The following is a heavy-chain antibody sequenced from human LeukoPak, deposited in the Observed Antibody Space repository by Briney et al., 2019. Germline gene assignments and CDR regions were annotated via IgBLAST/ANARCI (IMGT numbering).Heavy chain of an antibody. Sequence: SETLSLTCTVSGGSINSSSYYWVWIRQPPGKGLEWIGTIYYTGSPYYNPSLKSRVTISIDTSKNQFSLKLSSVTAADTAVYHCARRGGYYGSGKTYWFDPWGQGTLGTVSS. J-gene: IGHJ5*02. CDR1: GGSINSSSYY. CDR3: ARRGGYYGSGKTYWFDP. D-gene: IGHD3-10*01. CDR2: IYYTGSP. V-gene: IGHV4-39*01.